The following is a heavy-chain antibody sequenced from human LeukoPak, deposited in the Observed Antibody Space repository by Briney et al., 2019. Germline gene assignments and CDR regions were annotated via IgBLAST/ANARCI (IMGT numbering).Heavy chain of an antibody. CDR3: ALEYCSGGSCYRSLDY. J-gene: IGHJ4*02. CDR2: IWYDGSNK. D-gene: IGHD2-15*01. Sequence: GGSLRLSCAASGFTFSSYGMHWVRQAPGKGLGWVAVIWYDGSNKYYADSVKGRFTISRDNSKNTLYLQMNSLRAEDTAVYYCALEYCSGGSCYRSLDYWGQRTLVTVSS. V-gene: IGHV3-33*01. CDR1: GFTFSSYG.